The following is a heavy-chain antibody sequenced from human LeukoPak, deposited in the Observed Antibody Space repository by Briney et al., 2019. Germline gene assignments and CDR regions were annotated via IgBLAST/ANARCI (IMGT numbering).Heavy chain of an antibody. CDR3: ARVRGSKSSDWAFDY. CDR2: IKQDGSEK. Sequence: GGSLRLSCAASGFTFSSYWMSWVRQAPGKGLEWVANIKQDGSEKYYVDSVKGRFTISRDNAKNSLYLQMNSLRAEDTAVYYCARVRGSKSSDWAFDYWGQGTLVTVSS. D-gene: IGHD3/OR15-3a*01. J-gene: IGHJ4*02. CDR1: GFTFSSYW. V-gene: IGHV3-7*01.